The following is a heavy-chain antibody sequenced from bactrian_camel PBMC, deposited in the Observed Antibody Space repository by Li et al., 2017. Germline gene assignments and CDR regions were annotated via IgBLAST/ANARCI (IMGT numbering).Heavy chain of an antibody. Sequence: QLVESGGGLVQPGGSLRLSCASSGFAFSHYDLTWVRQAPGKGLEWVSGINSRTDDTTMYAESVKGRFTISIDNAKNTLYLQMNNLRADDTAMYYCAADLVPCGGSWSHRWDQGTQVTVS. CDR2: INSRTDDTT. CDR1: GFAFSHYD. V-gene: IGHV3S40*01. J-gene: IGHJ4*01. D-gene: IGHD6*01.